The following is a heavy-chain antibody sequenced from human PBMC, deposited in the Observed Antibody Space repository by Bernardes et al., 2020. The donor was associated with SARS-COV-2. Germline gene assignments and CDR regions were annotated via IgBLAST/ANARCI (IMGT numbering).Heavy chain of an antibody. J-gene: IGHJ4*01. D-gene: IGHD3-22*01. CDR2: ISPKSGAT. Sequence: ASVKVSCKASGYTFSDYYIHWLRQAPGQGFEWMGWISPKSGATNYALKFQGRLTMTRDTAISTEYMQLRRRTSDYTAVYYCARIFYYDRGGNSVFDQWGHGPHVSVSS. CDR3: ARIFYYDRGGNSVFDQ. V-gene: IGHV1-2*02. CDR1: GYTFSDYY.